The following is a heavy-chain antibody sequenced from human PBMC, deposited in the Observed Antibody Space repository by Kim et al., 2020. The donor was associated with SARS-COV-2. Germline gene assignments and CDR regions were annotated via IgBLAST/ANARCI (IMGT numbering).Heavy chain of an antibody. Sequence: GGSLRLSCTASGFTFGDYAMSWFRQAPGKGLEWVGFIRSKAYGGTTEYAASVKGRFTISRDDSKSIAYLQMNSLKTEDTAVYYCTRRHSMVRGVIIAFGAFDLWGQGTMVTVSS. CDR3: TRRHSMVRGVIIAFGAFDL. V-gene: IGHV3-49*03. J-gene: IGHJ3*01. D-gene: IGHD3-10*01. CDR1: GFTFGDYA. CDR2: IRSKAYGGTT.